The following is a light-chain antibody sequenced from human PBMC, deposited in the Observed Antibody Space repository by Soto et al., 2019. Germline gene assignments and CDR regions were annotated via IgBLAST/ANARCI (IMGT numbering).Light chain of an antibody. J-gene: IGKJ1*01. CDR1: QSVTKW. CDR3: QQYSSYSRT. CDR2: DAS. Sequence: DIQMTQSPSTLSASVGDRVTITCRASQSVTKWVAWYQQRPGQAPKVLIWDASSLESGVPSRFSGSGSGTEFTLTISSLQPDDYATYYCQQYSSYSRTFGQGTKVDIK. V-gene: IGKV1-5*01.